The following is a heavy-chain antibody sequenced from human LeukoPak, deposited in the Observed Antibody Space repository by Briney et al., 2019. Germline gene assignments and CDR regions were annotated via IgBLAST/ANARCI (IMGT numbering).Heavy chain of an antibody. CDR2: IRYDGSNK. CDR1: GFTFSSYA. D-gene: IGHD2-2*01. V-gene: IGHV3-30*02. J-gene: IGHJ6*04. CDR3: AKDLQLGDIVVVPGFPMDV. Sequence: GRSLRLSCAASGFTFSSYAMHWVRQAPGKGLEWVAFIRYDGSNKYYADSVKGRFTISRDNSKNTLYLQMNSLRAEDTAVYYCAKDLQLGDIVVVPGFPMDVWGKGTTVTVSS.